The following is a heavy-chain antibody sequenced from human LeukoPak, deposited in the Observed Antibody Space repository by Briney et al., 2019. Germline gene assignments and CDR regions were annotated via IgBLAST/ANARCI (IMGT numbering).Heavy chain of an antibody. CDR2: ISGSGGST. V-gene: IGHV3-23*01. D-gene: IGHD5-12*01. CDR3: AKPLGSGYDFYYYGMDV. Sequence: GGSLRLSCAASGFTFNSYAMSWVRQAPGKGLEWVSAISGSGGSTYYADSVKGRFTISRDNSKNTLYLQMNSLRAEDTAVYYCAKPLGSGYDFYYYGMDVWGQGTTVTVSS. J-gene: IGHJ6*02. CDR1: GFTFNSYA.